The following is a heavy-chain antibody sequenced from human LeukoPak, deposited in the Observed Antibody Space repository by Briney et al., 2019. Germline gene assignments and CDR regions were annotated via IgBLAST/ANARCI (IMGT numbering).Heavy chain of an antibody. V-gene: IGHV3-15*01. Sequence: GGSLRLSCAASGFTFSNAWMSWVRQAPGKGLEWVGHIKSKTDGATTDYAAPVKGRFTISRDDSKNTLYLQMNSLKTEDTAVYYCTTVEGATLYYYHGMDVWGQGTTVTVSS. CDR1: GFTFSNAW. CDR2: IKSKTDGATT. D-gene: IGHD1-26*01. J-gene: IGHJ6*02. CDR3: TTVEGATLYYYHGMDV.